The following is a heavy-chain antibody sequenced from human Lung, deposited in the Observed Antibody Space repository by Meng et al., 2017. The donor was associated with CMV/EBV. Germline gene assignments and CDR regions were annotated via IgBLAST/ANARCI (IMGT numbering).Heavy chain of an antibody. CDR3: LRRSGGSV. J-gene: IGHJ1*01. V-gene: IGHV4-4*03. CDR2: IPHRGSS. D-gene: IGHD3-10*01. Sequence: QGQLREAVPPLWAPPEPLSLTCAVSGDSSTNHNWWAWVRQPPGKGLEWIGEIPHRGSSAYNPSLKSRGSMSIDKSKNQFSLKLTSVTAADTAVYHCLRRSGGSVWGQGTLVTVSS. CDR1: GDSSTNHNW.